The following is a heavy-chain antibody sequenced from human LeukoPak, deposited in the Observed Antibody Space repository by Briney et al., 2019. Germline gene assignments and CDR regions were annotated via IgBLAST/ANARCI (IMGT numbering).Heavy chain of an antibody. Sequence: SETLSLTCTVSGGSISSYYWTWIRQPPGKGLEWIGYIYYSGSTNYNPSLKSRVTISVDTSKNQFSLKLSSVNAADTAIYYCARRVAVRPVYGFDIWGQGTMVTVSS. CDR3: ARRVAVRPVYGFDI. CDR1: GGSISSYY. D-gene: IGHD6-6*01. V-gene: IGHV4-59*01. J-gene: IGHJ3*02. CDR2: IYYSGST.